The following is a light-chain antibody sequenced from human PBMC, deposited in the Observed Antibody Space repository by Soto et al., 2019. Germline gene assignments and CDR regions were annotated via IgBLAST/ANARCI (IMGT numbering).Light chain of an antibody. J-gene: IGLJ2*01. CDR2: LNSDGSH. V-gene: IGLV4-69*01. CDR3: QTWGTGTVV. CDR1: SGHSRYA. Sequence: QPVLTQSPSASASLGASVKLTCTLSSGHSRYAIAWHQQQPEKGPRYLMKLNSDGSHSKGDGIPDRFSGSSSGAERYLTISILQSEDEAYYYCQTWGTGTVVFGGGTKLTVL.